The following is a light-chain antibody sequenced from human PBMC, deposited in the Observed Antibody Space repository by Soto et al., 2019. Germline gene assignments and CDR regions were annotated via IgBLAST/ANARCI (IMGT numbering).Light chain of an antibody. Sequence: QSVLTQPPSASGTPGQRVTISCSGSSSNIGSNTVNWYQQLPGTAHKLLIYSNNQRPSGVPDRFSCSNSGTSASLAISGLQSEEEAGYYCAAWDDSLNGHVFGPGTKVTVL. J-gene: IGLJ1*01. V-gene: IGLV1-44*01. CDR2: SNN. CDR1: SSNIGSNT. CDR3: AAWDDSLNGHV.